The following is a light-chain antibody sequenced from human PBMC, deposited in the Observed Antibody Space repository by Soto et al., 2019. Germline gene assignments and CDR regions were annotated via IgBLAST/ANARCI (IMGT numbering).Light chain of an antibody. Sequence: IVLTQSPGMLSLSPGERATLSCRASQSVISDYLAWYQQKPGQAPRLLLYGASKRATGIPDRFSGSCSGTDFTLTITRLEPEDFAVYYCQQYGMSPLFTFGPGTTVEIK. CDR3: QQYGMSPLFT. J-gene: IGKJ3*01. CDR1: QSVISDY. CDR2: GAS. V-gene: IGKV3-20*01.